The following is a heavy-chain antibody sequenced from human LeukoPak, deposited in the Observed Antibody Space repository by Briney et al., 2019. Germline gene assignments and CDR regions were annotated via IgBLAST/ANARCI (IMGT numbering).Heavy chain of an antibody. V-gene: IGHV3-21*01. CDR2: ISSSSSYI. J-gene: IGHJ3*02. Sequence: GGSLRLSCVASGFTFSSYSMNWVRQAPGKGLGWVSSISSSSSYIYYADSVKGRFTISRDNAKNSLYLQMNSLRAEDTAVYYCARTGTNDAFDIWGQGTMVTVSS. D-gene: IGHD1-1*01. CDR1: GFTFSSYS. CDR3: ARTGTNDAFDI.